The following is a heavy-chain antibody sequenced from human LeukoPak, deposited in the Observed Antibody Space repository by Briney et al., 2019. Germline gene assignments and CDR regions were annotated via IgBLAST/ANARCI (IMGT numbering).Heavy chain of an antibody. CDR3: ARASIVTSH. D-gene: IGHD2/OR15-2a*01. CDR1: GFTFDDYA. V-gene: IGHV3-9*01. J-gene: IGHJ4*02. CDR2: ISWNSGSI. Sequence: GGSLRLSCAASGFTFDDYAMHWVRQAPGKGLEWVSGISWNSGSIGYADSVKGRFTISRDNAKNSLYLQMNSLRAEDTAVYYCARASIVTSHWGQGTLVTVPS.